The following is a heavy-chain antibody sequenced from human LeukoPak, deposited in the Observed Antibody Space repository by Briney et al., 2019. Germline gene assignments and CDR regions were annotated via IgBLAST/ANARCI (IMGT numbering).Heavy chain of an antibody. J-gene: IGHJ4*02. CDR1: GGSISSSSYY. CDR3: AVNYYGSGIPIDY. CDR2: IYYSGST. Sequence: PSETLSLTCTVSGGSISSSSYYWGWIRQPPGKGLEWIGSIYYSGSTYYNPSLKSRVTISVDTSKNQFSLKLSSVTAADTAVYYCAVNYYGSGIPIDYWGQGTLVTVSS. V-gene: IGHV4-39*07. D-gene: IGHD3-10*01.